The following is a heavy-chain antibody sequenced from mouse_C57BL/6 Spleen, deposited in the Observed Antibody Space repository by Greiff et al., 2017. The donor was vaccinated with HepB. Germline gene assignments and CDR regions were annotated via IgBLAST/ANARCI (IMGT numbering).Heavy chain of an antibody. V-gene: IGHV3-6*01. CDR2: ISYDGSN. Sequence: EVQLQQSGPGLVKPSQSLSLTCSVTGYSITSGYYWNWIRQFPGNKLEWMGYISYDGSNNYNPSLKNRISITRDPSKNQFFLKLNSVTTEDTATYYCARAATVVYFDYWGQGTTLTVSS. D-gene: IGHD1-1*01. CDR1: GYSITSGYY. J-gene: IGHJ2*01. CDR3: ARAATVVYFDY.